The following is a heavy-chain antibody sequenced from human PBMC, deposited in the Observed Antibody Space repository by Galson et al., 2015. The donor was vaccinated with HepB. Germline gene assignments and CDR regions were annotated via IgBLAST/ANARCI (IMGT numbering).Heavy chain of an antibody. J-gene: IGHJ4*02. CDR2: IGTAGET. Sequence: SLRLSCAVSGFTFSDYDMHWVRHATGKGLEWVSSIGTAGETYYSGSVKGRFTISRESAKNSLYLQMNSLRAGDTAMYYCARSLGGGAFWDYWGQGTLVTVSS. CDR1: GFTFSDYD. V-gene: IGHV3-13*01. D-gene: IGHD3-16*01. CDR3: ARSLGGGAFWDY.